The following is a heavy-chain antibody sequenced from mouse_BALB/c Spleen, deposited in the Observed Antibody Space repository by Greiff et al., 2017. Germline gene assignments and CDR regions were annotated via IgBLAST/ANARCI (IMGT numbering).Heavy chain of an antibody. CDR2: ISSGSSTI. V-gene: IGHV5-17*02. CDR1: GFTFSSFG. D-gene: IGHD1-1*01. Sequence: EVKLVESGGGLVQPGGSRKLSCAASGFTFSSFGMHWVRQAPEKGLEWVAYISSGSSTIYYADTVKGRFTISRDNPKNTLFLQMTSLRSEDTAMYYCARCHYYGSSYDYAMDYWGQGTSVTVSA. CDR3: ARCHYYGSSYDYAMDY. J-gene: IGHJ4*01.